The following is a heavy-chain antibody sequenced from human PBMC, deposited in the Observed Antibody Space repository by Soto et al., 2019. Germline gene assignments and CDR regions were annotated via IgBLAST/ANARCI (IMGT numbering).Heavy chain of an antibody. V-gene: IGHV4-59*08. Sequence: PSETLSITCTVCGGSVSSDYWSWIRQPPGKGLEWIGYIYYSGSTNYNPSLKSRVTISVDTSKNQFSLKLSSVTAADTAVYYCARRSPGVVSSSWTVFDYWGQGTLVTVSS. D-gene: IGHD6-13*01. J-gene: IGHJ4*02. CDR1: GGSVSSDY. CDR2: IYYSGST. CDR3: ARRSPGVVSSSWTVFDY.